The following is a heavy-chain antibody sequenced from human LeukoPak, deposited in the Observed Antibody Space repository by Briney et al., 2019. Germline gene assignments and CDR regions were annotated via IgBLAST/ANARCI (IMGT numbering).Heavy chain of an antibody. Sequence: PGGSLRLSCAASGFTFSNAWMSWVRQAPGKGLEWVGRIKSKTDGGTTDYAAPVKGRFTISRDDSKNTLYLQMNSLKIEDTAVYYCTSWTTVTQPFDYWGQGTLVTVSS. CDR3: TSWTTVTQPFDY. J-gene: IGHJ4*02. D-gene: IGHD4-17*01. CDR2: IKSKTDGGTT. V-gene: IGHV3-15*01. CDR1: GFTFSNAW.